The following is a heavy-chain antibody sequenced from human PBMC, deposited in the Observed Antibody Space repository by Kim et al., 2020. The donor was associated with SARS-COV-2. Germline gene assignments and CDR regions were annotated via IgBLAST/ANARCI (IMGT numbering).Heavy chain of an antibody. Sequence: KSRVTISVETSKNQFSLKLSSVTAADTAVYYCARGAFTASGYSSSWYGYWGQGTLVTVSS. J-gene: IGHJ4*02. D-gene: IGHD6-13*01. CDR3: ARGAFTASGYSSSWYGY. V-gene: IGHV4-34*01.